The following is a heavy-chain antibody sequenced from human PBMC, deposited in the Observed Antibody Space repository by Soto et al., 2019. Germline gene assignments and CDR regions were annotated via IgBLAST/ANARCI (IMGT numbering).Heavy chain of an antibody. D-gene: IGHD2-21*02. CDR1: GGSISSSSYY. V-gene: IGHV4-39*01. CDR3: ARLPRVVVTAIGAYFDY. J-gene: IGHJ4*02. Sequence: TSETLSLTCTVSGGSISSSSYYWGWIRQPPGKGLEWIGSIYYSGSTYYNPSLKSRVTISVDTSKNQFSLKLSSVTAADTAVYYCARLPRVVVTAIGAYFDYWGQGTLVTVSS. CDR2: IYYSGST.